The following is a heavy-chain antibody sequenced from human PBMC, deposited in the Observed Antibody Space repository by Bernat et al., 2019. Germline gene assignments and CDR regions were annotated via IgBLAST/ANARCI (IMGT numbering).Heavy chain of an antibody. Sequence: VQLVESGAVVVQPGGSLRLSCAASGFTFSDYYMSWIRQAPGKGLDWVSYISSSSSYTNYADSVKGRFTISRDNAKNSLYLQMNSLRAEDTAVYYCARGTSTSAPYMDVWGKGTTVTVSS. CDR3: ARGTSTSAPYMDV. CDR1: GFTFSDYY. J-gene: IGHJ6*03. CDR2: ISSSSSYT. V-gene: IGHV3-11*05.